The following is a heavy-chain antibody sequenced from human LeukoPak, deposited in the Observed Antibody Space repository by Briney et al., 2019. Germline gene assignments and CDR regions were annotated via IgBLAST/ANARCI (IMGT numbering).Heavy chain of an antibody. D-gene: IGHD6-19*01. V-gene: IGHV3-30*02. J-gene: IGHJ4*02. CDR3: AKDRSDGSSGWYGDSNY. Sequence: GGSLRLSCAASGFTFSSYGMHWVRQAPGKGLEWVAFIRYDGSNKYYADSVKGRFTISRDNSKNTLYLQMNSLRAEDTAVYYCAKDRSDGSSGWYGDSNYWGQGTLVTVSS. CDR1: GFTFSSYG. CDR2: IRYDGSNK.